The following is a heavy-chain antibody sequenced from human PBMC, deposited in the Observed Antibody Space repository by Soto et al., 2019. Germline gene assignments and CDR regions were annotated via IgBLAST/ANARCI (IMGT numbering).Heavy chain of an antibody. CDR1: GYTFTSYY. Sequence: QVQLVQSGAEVKKSGASVKVSCKASGYTFTSYYMHWVRQAPGQGLEWMGIINPSGGSTSYAQKFQGRVTMTRDTSTSTVYMELSSLRSEDTAVYYCARAADRSVVVIAAHFDYWGQGTLVTVSS. D-gene: IGHD2-21*01. V-gene: IGHV1-46*03. CDR3: ARAADRSVVVIAAHFDY. CDR2: INPSGGST. J-gene: IGHJ4*02.